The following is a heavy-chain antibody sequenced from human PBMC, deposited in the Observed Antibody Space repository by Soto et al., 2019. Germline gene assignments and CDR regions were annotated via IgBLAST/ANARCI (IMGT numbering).Heavy chain of an antibody. CDR3: ARQDPTVLKPPYFDY. CDR2: ISAYNGNT. Sequence: ASLKVSCKASGYTFTSYGISWVRQAPGQGLEWMGWISAYNGNTNYAQKLQGRVTMTTDTSTSTAYMELRSLRSDDTAVYYCARQDPTVLKPPYFDYWGQGTLVTVSS. V-gene: IGHV1-18*01. CDR1: GYTFTSYG. J-gene: IGHJ4*02. D-gene: IGHD2-8*01.